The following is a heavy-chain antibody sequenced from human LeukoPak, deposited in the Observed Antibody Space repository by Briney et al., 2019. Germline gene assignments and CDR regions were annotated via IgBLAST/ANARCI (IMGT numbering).Heavy chain of an antibody. D-gene: IGHD3-16*01. CDR2: INAYNGNT. CDR3: ARDGFRGPSDY. V-gene: IGHV1-18*01. CDR1: DYTFNSYS. J-gene: IGHJ4*02. Sequence: GASVKVSCKASDYTFNSYSINWVRQAPGQGLEWMGSINAYNGNTNYAQKVQGRVTMTTDTSTSTAYMELRSLRSDDTALYYCARDGFRGPSDYWGQGTLVTVSS.